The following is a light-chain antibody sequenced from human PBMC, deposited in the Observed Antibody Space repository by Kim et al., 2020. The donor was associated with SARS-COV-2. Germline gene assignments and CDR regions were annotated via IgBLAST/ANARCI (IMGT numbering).Light chain of an antibody. CDR1: QSVSNSY. CDR3: QHHGNSSPDT. V-gene: IGKV3-20*01. Sequence: EIVLTQSPGPLSLSPGERATLSCRASQSVSNSYLAWYQQKPGQAPRLLIYGASSRATGIPDRFSGSGSGTDFTLTISRLEPEDFAVYYCQHHGNSSPDTFGQGTKLEI. CDR2: GAS. J-gene: IGKJ2*01.